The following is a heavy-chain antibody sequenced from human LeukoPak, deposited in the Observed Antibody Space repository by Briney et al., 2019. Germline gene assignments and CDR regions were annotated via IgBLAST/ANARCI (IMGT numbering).Heavy chain of an antibody. D-gene: IGHD3-22*01. CDR2: IIPIFGTA. CDR1: GGTFSSYA. J-gene: IGHJ4*02. Sequence: AASVKVSCKASGGTFSSYAISWVRQAPGQGLEWMGGIIPIFGTANYAQKFQGRVTITADESTSTAYMELSSLRSEDTAVYYCARDPWGPTGYDHSGRDSFDYWGQGTLVTVSS. CDR3: ARDPWGPTGYDHSGRDSFDY. V-gene: IGHV1-69*13.